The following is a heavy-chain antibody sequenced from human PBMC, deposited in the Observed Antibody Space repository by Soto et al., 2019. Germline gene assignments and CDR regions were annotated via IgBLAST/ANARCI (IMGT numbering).Heavy chain of an antibody. V-gene: IGHV3-53*04. J-gene: IGHJ4*02. D-gene: IGHD5-12*01. CDR1: GFTVSTNY. CDR3: VRSKGVATSTLPFDC. CDR2: IYGGDRT. Sequence: EVQLVESGGGLVQPGGSLRLSCAASGFTVSTNYRSWVRQTPRKGLEWVSVIYGGDRTFYADSVNGRFNISRHDSKNTLYLHMDSLRAEDTAIYYCVRSKGVATSTLPFDCWGQGTLVTVSS.